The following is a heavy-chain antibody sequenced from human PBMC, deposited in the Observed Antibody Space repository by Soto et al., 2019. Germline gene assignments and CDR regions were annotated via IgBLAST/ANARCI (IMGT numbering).Heavy chain of an antibody. CDR2: ISSTGTGI. V-gene: IGHV3-48*04. D-gene: IGHD2-15*01. CDR1: GFTFTGYS. CDR3: ARAYSDAFDI. Sequence: PGGSLRLSCAASGFTFTGYSMNWVRQAPGKGLEWVSYISSTGTGIYYPDSVKGRFTVSRDNAKNSLYLQVSSLRAEDTAVYYCARAYSDAFDIWGQGTMVTVSS. J-gene: IGHJ3*02.